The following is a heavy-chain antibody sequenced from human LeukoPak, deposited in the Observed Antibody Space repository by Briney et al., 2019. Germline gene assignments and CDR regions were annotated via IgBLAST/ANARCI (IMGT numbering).Heavy chain of an antibody. J-gene: IGHJ4*02. CDR3: ARDGSSWYSGFDY. CDR1: GFIFSSYW. D-gene: IGHD6-13*01. V-gene: IGHV3-74*01. Sequence: GGSLRLSCAASGFIFSSYWMHWVRQDPGKGLVWVSRINSDGSSTSYADSVKGRFTISRDNSKNTLYLQMNSLRAEDTAVYYCARDGSSWYSGFDYWGQGTLVTVSS. CDR2: INSDGSST.